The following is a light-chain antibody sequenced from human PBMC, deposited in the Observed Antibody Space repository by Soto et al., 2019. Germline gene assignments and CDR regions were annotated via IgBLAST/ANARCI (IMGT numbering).Light chain of an antibody. V-gene: IGLV2-14*01. CDR2: DVS. CDR1: SNDFGGYNY. CDR3: GSYASSSTLHV. Sequence: QCVLTKPASVSGAPGGSITITCTGNSNDFGGYNYVSWYQQHSGKAPKLMIYDVSNRPSGVSNRFSGSKSGNTASLTISGLQAEDEADYYCGSYASSSTLHVFGTGTKVTVL. J-gene: IGLJ1*01.